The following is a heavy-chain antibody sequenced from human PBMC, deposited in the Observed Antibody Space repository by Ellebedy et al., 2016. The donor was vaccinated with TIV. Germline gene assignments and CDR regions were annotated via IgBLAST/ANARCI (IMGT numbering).Heavy chain of an antibody. Sequence: ASVQVSCXASGYTFTDSYLHWVRQPPGQGLEWMAWFYPNSGGTDYAQKFRGRVTMTRDSSFTTAYMELSRLSSDDTAVYYCARAPGYSSRSKIDSWGQGTMVTVSS. CDR1: GYTFTDSY. D-gene: IGHD6-13*01. CDR2: FYPNSGGT. CDR3: ARAPGYSSRSKIDS. J-gene: IGHJ4*02. V-gene: IGHV1-2*02.